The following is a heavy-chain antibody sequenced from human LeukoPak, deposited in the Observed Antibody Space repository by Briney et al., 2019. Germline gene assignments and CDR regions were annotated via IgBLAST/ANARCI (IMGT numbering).Heavy chain of an antibody. CDR2: IKYDGSED. Sequence: PGGSLRLSCAASGLTFSRYWLSWVRQAPGRRLEWVANIKYDGSEDYYVDSVKGRFTISRDNAENSLYLQMNSLRADDTAVYYCARDAAYSRYDFWGQGTLVTVSS. J-gene: IGHJ4*02. D-gene: IGHD4-11*01. V-gene: IGHV3-7*05. CDR3: ARDAAYSRYDF. CDR1: GLTFSRYW.